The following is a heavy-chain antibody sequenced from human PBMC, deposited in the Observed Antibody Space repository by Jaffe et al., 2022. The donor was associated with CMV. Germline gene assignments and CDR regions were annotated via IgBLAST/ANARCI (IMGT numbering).Heavy chain of an antibody. J-gene: IGHJ5*02. CDR1: GGSISSSSYY. CDR2: IYYSGST. CDR3: AGFRTTQGWFDP. Sequence: QLQLQESGPGLVKPSETLSLTCTVSGGSISSSSYYWGWIRQPPGKGLEWIGSIYYSGSTYYNPSLKSRVTISVDTSKNQFSLKLSSVTAADTAVYYCAGFRTTQGWFDPWGQGTLVTVSS. D-gene: IGHD4-4*01. V-gene: IGHV4-39*01.